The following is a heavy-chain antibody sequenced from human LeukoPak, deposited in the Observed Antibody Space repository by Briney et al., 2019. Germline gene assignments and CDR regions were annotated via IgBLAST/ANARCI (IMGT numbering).Heavy chain of an antibody. J-gene: IGHJ5*02. Sequence: SQTLSLTCTVSGGSISSGGYYWSWIRQHPGEGLEWIGYIYYSGSTYYNPSLKSRVTISVDTSKNQFSLKLSSVTAADTAVYYCARGEYYYDSSGYWSWFDPWGQGTLVTVSS. D-gene: IGHD3-22*01. CDR1: GGSISSGGYY. CDR3: ARGEYYYDSSGYWSWFDP. V-gene: IGHV4-31*03. CDR2: IYYSGST.